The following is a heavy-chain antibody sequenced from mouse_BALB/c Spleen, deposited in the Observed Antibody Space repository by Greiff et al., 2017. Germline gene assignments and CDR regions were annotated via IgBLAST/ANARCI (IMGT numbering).Heavy chain of an antibody. V-gene: IGHV1-69*02. CDR3: ARSKYGNPAWFAY. CDR1: GYTFTSYW. Sequence: QVQLQQSGAELVKPGASVKLSCKASGYTFTSYWMHWVKQRPGQGLEWIGEIDPSDSYTNYNQKFKGKATLTVDKSSSTAYMQLSSLTSEDSAVYYCARSKYGNPAWFAYWGQGTLVTVSA. D-gene: IGHD2-10*02. CDR2: IDPSDSYT. J-gene: IGHJ3*01.